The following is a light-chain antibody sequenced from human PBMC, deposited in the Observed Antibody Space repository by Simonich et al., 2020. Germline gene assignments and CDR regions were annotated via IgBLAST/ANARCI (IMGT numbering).Light chain of an antibody. J-gene: IGKJ1*01. Sequence: AIRMTQSPSSLSASTGDRVTITCRASQGISSYLAWYQQKPGKAPKLLIYAASTLQSGVPSRFSGSGTEKDFTLTISCLQSEDFATYYCQQYYSYSWTFGQGTKVEIK. CDR3: QQYYSYSWT. V-gene: IGKV1-8*01. CDR2: AAS. CDR1: QGISSY.